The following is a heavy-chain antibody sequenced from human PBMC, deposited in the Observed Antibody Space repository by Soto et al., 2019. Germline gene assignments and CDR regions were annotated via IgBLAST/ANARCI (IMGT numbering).Heavy chain of an antibody. Sequence: RASVKVSCKVSGYTLTALSMHWLRQAPGKGLEWMGGFSPADGETIYAQKFQGRVTMTEDTSTDTAYMELSSLRSEDTAVYYCATDRFCTRTTCSNSFDYWGQGALVTVSS. D-gene: IGHD2-2*01. CDR2: FSPADGET. V-gene: IGHV1-24*01. CDR3: ATDRFCTRTTCSNSFDY. J-gene: IGHJ4*02. CDR1: GYTLTALS.